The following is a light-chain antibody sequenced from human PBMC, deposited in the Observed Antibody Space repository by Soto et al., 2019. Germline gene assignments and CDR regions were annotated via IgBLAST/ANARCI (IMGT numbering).Light chain of an antibody. Sequence: EIVVTQSPATLSASPGERVTLSCRASQFVSTRLAWYQQRPGQVPRLLIYDTSTRAPGISARFSGSGSGTEFTHTISSLQSEDFAVYFCQEYFHWPLGMFGPGTTVDIK. J-gene: IGKJ1*01. CDR3: QEYFHWPLGM. CDR2: DTS. V-gene: IGKV3-15*01. CDR1: QFVSTR.